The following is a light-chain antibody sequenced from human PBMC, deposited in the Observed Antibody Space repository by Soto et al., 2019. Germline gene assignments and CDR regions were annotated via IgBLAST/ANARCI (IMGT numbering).Light chain of an antibody. Sequence: DIQMTQSPSSLSASVGDRVTITCRASQGISNFLAWYQQRPGKVPKLLIYAASTLQSGVPSRFSGSGSGTDFTLTISSLQPEDVATYFCQKYNSAPWTFGQGTKVEIK. CDR1: QGISNF. CDR2: AAS. J-gene: IGKJ1*01. CDR3: QKYNSAPWT. V-gene: IGKV1-27*01.